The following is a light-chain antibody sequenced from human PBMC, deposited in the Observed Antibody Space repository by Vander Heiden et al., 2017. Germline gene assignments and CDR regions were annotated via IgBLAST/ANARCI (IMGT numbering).Light chain of an antibody. CDR3: QQSDRTPRT. J-gene: IGKJ2*01. CDR1: QSISSY. CDR2: AAS. Sequence: DIQMTQSPSSLSASVGDRVSITCRASQSISSYLNWYQQKPGKAPKLLIYAASSLQSGVPSRFSGSGSGTDFTLTISSLQPEDFATYYCQQSDRTPRTCGQGTKLEIK. V-gene: IGKV1-39*01.